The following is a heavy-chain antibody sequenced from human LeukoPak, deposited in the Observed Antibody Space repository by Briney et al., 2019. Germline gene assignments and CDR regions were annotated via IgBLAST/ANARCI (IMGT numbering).Heavy chain of an antibody. CDR3: AKDPFSY. Sequence: KGLEWVSAISGSGGSTYYADSVKGRFTISRDNSKNTLYLQMNSLRAEDTAVYYCAKDPFSYWGQGTLVAVSS. J-gene: IGHJ4*02. CDR2: ISGSGGST. V-gene: IGHV3-23*01.